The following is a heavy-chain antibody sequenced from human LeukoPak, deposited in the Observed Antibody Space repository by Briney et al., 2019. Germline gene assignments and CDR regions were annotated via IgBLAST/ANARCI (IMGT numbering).Heavy chain of an antibody. V-gene: IGHV1-8*01. D-gene: IGHD5-12*01. CDR2: MNPNSGNT. CDR1: GYTFTSYD. J-gene: IGHJ4*02. CDR3: ASKRGYSGYDEFDY. Sequence: ASVKVSCKASGYTFTSYDINWVRQATGQGLEWMGWMNPNSGNTGYAQKFQGRVTMTRNTSISTAYMELSSLRSEDTAVYYCASKRGYSGYDEFDYWGRGTLVTVSS.